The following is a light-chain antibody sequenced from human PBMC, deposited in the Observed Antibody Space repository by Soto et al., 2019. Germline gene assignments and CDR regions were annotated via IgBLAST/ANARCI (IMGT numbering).Light chain of an antibody. Sequence: EIVVTQSPATLSVSPEERVTLSCRTSQDVSTYLAWYQQRLGQAPRLLIHGASTRATGVAARFSGSGSGTEFTLTISSLQSEDFAIYYCQQYNNWPSWTFGQGTKVDIK. V-gene: IGKV3-15*01. J-gene: IGKJ1*01. CDR2: GAS. CDR1: QDVSTY. CDR3: QQYNNWPSWT.